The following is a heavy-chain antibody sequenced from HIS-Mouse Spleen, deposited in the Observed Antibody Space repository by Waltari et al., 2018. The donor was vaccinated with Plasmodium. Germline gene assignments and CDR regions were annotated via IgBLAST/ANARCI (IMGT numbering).Heavy chain of an antibody. Sequence: QVQLVQSGAEVKKPGSSVKVSCKASGGTFRSYALSWVRQAPGQGLEWMGSIIPILGITNYAQNFQGRVTITADKSTSTAYMELSSLRSEDTAVYYCARVLSIAAAGKDAFDIWGQGTMVTVSS. CDR2: IIPILGIT. D-gene: IGHD6-13*01. J-gene: IGHJ3*02. CDR1: GGTFRSYA. V-gene: IGHV1-69*04. CDR3: ARVLSIAAAGKDAFDI.